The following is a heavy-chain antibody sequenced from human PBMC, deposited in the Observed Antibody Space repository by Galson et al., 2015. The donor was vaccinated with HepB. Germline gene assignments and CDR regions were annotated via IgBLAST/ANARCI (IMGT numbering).Heavy chain of an antibody. CDR3: ARDSDFWSGYSPYGY. CDR1: GFTLSSYS. Sequence: SLRLSCAASGFTLSSYSMNWVRQAPGKGLEWVSSISSSTTYIYYADSVKGRFTISRDNAKNSLYLQMNSLRAEDTAVYYCARDSDFWSGYSPYGYWGQGTLVTVSS. CDR2: ISSSTTYI. J-gene: IGHJ4*02. V-gene: IGHV3-21*01. D-gene: IGHD3-3*01.